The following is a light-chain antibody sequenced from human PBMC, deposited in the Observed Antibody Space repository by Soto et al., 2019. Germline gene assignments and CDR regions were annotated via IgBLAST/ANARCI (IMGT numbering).Light chain of an antibody. CDR2: EVS. Sequence: ALTQPASVSGSPGQSITISCTGTSSDVGSYNLVSWYQQHPGKAPKLMIYEVSKRPSGVSNRFSGSKSGNTASLTISGLQAEDEADYYCCSYAGSSTVVFGGGTKVTVL. CDR1: SSDVGSYNL. CDR3: CSYAGSSTVV. J-gene: IGLJ2*01. V-gene: IGLV2-23*02.